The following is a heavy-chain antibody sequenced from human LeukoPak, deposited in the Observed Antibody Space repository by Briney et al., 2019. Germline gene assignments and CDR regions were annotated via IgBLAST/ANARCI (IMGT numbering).Heavy chain of an antibody. CDR1: GGSISSYY. V-gene: IGHV4-59*08. J-gene: IGHJ5*02. CDR2: IYYSGST. Sequence: SETLSLTCTVSGGSISSYYWSWIRQPPGKGLEWIGYIYYSGSTNYNPSLKSRVTISVDTSKNQFSLKLSSVTAADTAVYYCARHAFTDFWSGYYPNWFDPWGQGTLVTVSS. CDR3: ARHAFTDFWSGYYPNWFDP. D-gene: IGHD3-3*01.